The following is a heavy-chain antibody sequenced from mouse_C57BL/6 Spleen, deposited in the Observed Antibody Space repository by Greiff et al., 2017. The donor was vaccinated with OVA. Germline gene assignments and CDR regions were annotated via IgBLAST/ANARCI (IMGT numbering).Heavy chain of an antibody. V-gene: IGHV1-69*01. CDR2: IDPSDSYT. CDR1: GYTFTSYW. CDR3: ARGYYGSPAWFAY. D-gene: IGHD1-1*01. J-gene: IGHJ3*01. Sequence: QVQLQQPGAELVMPGASVKLSCKASGYTFTSYWMHWVKQRPGQGLEWIGEIDPSDSYTNYNQKFKGKSTLTVDKSSSTAYMQLSSLTSEDSAVYYGARGYYGSPAWFAYWGQGTLVTVSA.